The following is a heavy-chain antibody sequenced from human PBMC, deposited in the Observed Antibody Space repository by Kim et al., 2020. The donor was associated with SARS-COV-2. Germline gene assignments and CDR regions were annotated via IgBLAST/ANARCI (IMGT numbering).Heavy chain of an antibody. J-gene: IGHJ2*01. V-gene: IGHV1-69*04. CDR3: ARSPPYGDYDWYFDL. Sequence: SVKVSCKASGGTFSSYAISWVRQAPGQGLEWMGRIIPILGIANYAQKFQGRVTITADKSTNTAYMELSSLRSEDTAVYYCARSPPYGDYDWYFDLWGRGTLVTVSS. CDR2: IIPILGIA. D-gene: IGHD4-17*01. CDR1: GGTFSSYA.